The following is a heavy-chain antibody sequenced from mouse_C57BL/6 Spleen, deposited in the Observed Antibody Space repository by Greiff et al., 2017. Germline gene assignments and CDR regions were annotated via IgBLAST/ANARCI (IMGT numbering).Heavy chain of an antibody. J-gene: IGHJ3*01. CDR2: ISYDGSN. CDR1: GYSITSGYY. V-gene: IGHV3-6*01. D-gene: IGHD2-3*01. Sequence: VQLQQSGPGLVKPSQSLSLTCSVTGYSITSGYYWNWIRQFPGNKLEWMGYISYDGSNNYNPSLKNRISITRDTSKNQFFLKLNSVTTEDTATXYCARGDDGYQFAYWGQGTLVTVSA. CDR3: ARGDDGYQFAY.